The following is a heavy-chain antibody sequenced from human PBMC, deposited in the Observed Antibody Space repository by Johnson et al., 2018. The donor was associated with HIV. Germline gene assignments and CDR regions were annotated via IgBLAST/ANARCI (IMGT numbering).Heavy chain of an antibody. D-gene: IGHD3-3*01. CDR3: ARDQAIFGVVLASDAFDI. CDR1: GLSFSNFG. Sequence: QVQLVESGGGVVQPGKSLTLSCVGSGLSFSNFGIHWVRQAPGKGPEWVAVISYDGSNKYYADSVKGRFTISRDNSRNTLYLQMNSLRAEDTAVYYCARDQAIFGVVLASDAFDIWGQGTMVTVSS. V-gene: IGHV3-30*03. J-gene: IGHJ3*02. CDR2: ISYDGSNK.